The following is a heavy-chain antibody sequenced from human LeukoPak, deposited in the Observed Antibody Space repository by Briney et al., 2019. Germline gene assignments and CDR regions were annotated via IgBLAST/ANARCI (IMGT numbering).Heavy chain of an antibody. CDR2: ISSSGSTI. J-gene: IGHJ6*04. CDR1: EFTFSIYA. Sequence: GGSLRLSCAVSEFTFSIYAMNWVRQAPGKGLEWVSYISSSGSTIYYADSVKGRFTISRDNAKNSLYLQMNSLRAEDTAVYYCAELGITMIGGVWGKGTTVTISS. CDR3: AELGITMIGGV. D-gene: IGHD3-10*02. V-gene: IGHV3-48*03.